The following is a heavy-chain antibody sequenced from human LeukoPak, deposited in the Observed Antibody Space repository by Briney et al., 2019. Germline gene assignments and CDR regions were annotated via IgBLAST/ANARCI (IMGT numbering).Heavy chain of an antibody. Sequence: GASVKVSCKASGGTFSSYAISWARQAPGQGLEWMGGIIPIFGTANYAQKFQGRVTITADESTSTAYMELSSLRSEDTAVYYCARWNYGSGSYYSYYFDYWGQGTLVTVSS. J-gene: IGHJ4*02. CDR1: GGTFSSYA. V-gene: IGHV1-69*01. D-gene: IGHD3-10*01. CDR2: IIPIFGTA. CDR3: ARWNYGSGSYYSYYFDY.